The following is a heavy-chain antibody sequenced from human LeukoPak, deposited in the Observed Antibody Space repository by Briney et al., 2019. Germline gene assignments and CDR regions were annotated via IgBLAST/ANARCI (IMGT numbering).Heavy chain of an antibody. Sequence: GASVKVSCKASGYSFTSYGFTWVRQAPGQGLEWMGWISTYDGNANYAQKLQGRVTMTTDTSTITAYMELRSLRSDDTAVYYCARDLDMVYDLTYYYYGMDVWGQGTTVTVSS. D-gene: IGHD2-8*01. V-gene: IGHV1-18*01. CDR2: ISTYDGNA. J-gene: IGHJ6*02. CDR3: ARDLDMVYDLTYYYYGMDV. CDR1: GYSFTSYG.